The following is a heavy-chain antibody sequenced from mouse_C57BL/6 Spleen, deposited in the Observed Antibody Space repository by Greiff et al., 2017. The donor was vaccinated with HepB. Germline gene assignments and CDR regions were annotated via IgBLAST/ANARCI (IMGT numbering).Heavy chain of an antibody. CDR2: IYPGSGST. V-gene: IGHV1-55*01. Sequence: VQLQQSGAELVKPGASVKMSCKASGYTFTSYWITWVKQRPGQGLEWIGDIYPGSGSTNYNEKFKSKATLTVDTSSSTAYMQLSSLTSEDSAVYYCVRVSDWDGKYYAMYYWGQGTSVTVSS. CDR3: VRVSDWDGKYYAMYY. CDR1: GYTFTSYW. D-gene: IGHD4-1*01. J-gene: IGHJ4*01.